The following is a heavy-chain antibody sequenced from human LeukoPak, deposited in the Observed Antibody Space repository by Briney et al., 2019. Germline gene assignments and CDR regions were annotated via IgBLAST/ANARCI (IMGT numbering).Heavy chain of an antibody. CDR3: AKGLGYCSGGSCYSPLYYYMDV. Sequence: GGSLRLSCAASGFIFSSYAMSCVRQAPGKGREWVSAIRGSGGRTYYADSVKGRFTISRDHSKDTPYLQMNSLRAEDTAVYYCAKGLGYCSGGSCYSPLYYYMDVWGKGTTATVSS. CDR1: GFIFSSYA. D-gene: IGHD2-15*01. J-gene: IGHJ6*03. V-gene: IGHV3-23*01. CDR2: IRGSGGRT.